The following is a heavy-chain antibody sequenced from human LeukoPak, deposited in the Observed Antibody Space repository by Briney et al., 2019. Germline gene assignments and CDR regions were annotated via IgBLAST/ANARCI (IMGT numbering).Heavy chain of an antibody. Sequence: SETLSLTCAVDGASLSGFFWSWLRQSPGKGLEWIGEMNQGGGARFNPSLESRVIIAVDTSKNQFTLKVNSVTDADTAVYYCARGSIVGWFDPWGQGTLVTVSS. D-gene: IGHD1-26*01. CDR2: MNQGGGA. J-gene: IGHJ5*02. V-gene: IGHV4-34*01. CDR3: ARGSIVGWFDP. CDR1: GASLSGFF.